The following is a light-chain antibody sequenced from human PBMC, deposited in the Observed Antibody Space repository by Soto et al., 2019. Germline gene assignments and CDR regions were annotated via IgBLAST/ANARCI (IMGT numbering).Light chain of an antibody. Sequence: ELVLTQPPATLSVSPEERTTLSCRARQSISSNLARYQQKPGQAPRLLICGASTRATGIPARFSGGGSGTDFTLTISSLQAEDVAVYYCHQYYSSPPTFGQGTKVDIK. CDR3: HQYYSSPPT. CDR1: QSISSN. V-gene: IGKV3D-15*01. J-gene: IGKJ1*01. CDR2: GAS.